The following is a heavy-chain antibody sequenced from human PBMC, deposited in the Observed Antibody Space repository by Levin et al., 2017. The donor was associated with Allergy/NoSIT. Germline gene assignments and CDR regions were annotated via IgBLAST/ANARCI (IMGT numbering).Heavy chain of an antibody. CDR1: GFTFSSYS. J-gene: IGHJ4*02. Sequence: GGSLRLSCAASGFTFSSYSMNWVRQAPGKGLEWVSSISSSSSYIYYADSVKGRFTISRDNAKNSLYLQMNSLRAEDTAVYYCARDLMGGSYSDYWGQGTLVTVSS. CDR2: ISSSSSYI. CDR3: ARDLMGGSYSDY. V-gene: IGHV3-21*01. D-gene: IGHD1-26*01.